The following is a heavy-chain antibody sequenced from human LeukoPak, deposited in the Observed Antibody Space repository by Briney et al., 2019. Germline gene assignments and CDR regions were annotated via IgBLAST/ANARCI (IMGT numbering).Heavy chain of an antibody. CDR1: GLTFSSYW. Sequence: GGSLRLSCAASGLTFSSYWMSWVRQAPGKGLEWVAFLRSDGSKKYYADSVKGRFTVSRDNSKDTAYLQMNSLRIEDTAMYYCARDYRDYGCDSWGQGTLVTVSS. V-gene: IGHV3-30*02. J-gene: IGHJ4*02. CDR3: ARDYRDYGCDS. D-gene: IGHD4-17*01. CDR2: LRSDGSKK.